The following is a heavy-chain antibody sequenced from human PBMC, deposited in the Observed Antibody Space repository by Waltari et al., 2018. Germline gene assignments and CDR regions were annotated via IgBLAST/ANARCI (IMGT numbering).Heavy chain of an antibody. V-gene: IGHV7-4-1*02. D-gene: IGHD2-21*01. J-gene: IGHJ4*02. CDR2: IYTDPGNP. CDR1: GYIFSKYA. CDR3: ARTYCGANYCFLHY. Sequence: QVQVVQSRSELKKPRDSVKVSCMASGYIFSKYAKNWVRQAPGPGLEWMGWIYTDPGNPTHAHGFTGRFVFPLDTSVSTAYLQINSLKPEDTAVYYCARTYCGANYCFLHYWGQGTLLNVSS.